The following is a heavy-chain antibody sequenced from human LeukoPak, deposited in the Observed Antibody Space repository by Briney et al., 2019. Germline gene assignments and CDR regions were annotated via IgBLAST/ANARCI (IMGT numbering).Heavy chain of an antibody. J-gene: IGHJ4*02. CDR2: IYYSGTT. D-gene: IGHD1-1*01. CDR3: ARSLKTGTTRYYFDY. V-gene: IGHV4-59*08. CDR1: GDSINNYY. Sequence: KASETLSLTCTVSGDSINNYYWSWIRQPPGKGLEWIGYIYYSGTTNYNPSLKSRVSISVDTSKNQFSLKLSSVTAADTAVYYCARSLKTGTTRYYFDYWGQGTLVTVSS.